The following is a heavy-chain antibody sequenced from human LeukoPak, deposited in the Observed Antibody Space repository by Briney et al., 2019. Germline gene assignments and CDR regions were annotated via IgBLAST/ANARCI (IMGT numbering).Heavy chain of an antibody. V-gene: IGHV3-11*01. CDR1: GFTFSDYY. CDR3: ARDRSGFDYNWFDP. J-gene: IGHJ5*02. Sequence: GGSLRLSCAASGFTFSDYYMSWIRQAPGKGLEWISYISSSGSTTYYADSVRGRFTISRDNAKNAVYLQMNSLRVEDTAVYYCARDRSGFDYNWFDPWGQGTLVTVSS. D-gene: IGHD5-12*01. CDR2: ISSSGSTT.